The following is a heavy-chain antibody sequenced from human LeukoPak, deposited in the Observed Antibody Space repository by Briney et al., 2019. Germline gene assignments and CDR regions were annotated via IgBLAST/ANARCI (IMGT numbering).Heavy chain of an antibody. D-gene: IGHD3-3*01. CDR2: INHSGST. CDR1: GGSFSGYY. J-gene: IGHJ4*02. CDR3: ARVQYDFWSGYFLDFDY. Sequence: SETLSLTCAVYGGSFSGYYWSWIRQPPGKGLEWIGEINHSGSTNYNPSLKSRVTISVDTSKNQFSLKLSPVTAADTAVYYCARVQYDFWSGYFLDFDYWGQGTLVTVSS. V-gene: IGHV4-34*01.